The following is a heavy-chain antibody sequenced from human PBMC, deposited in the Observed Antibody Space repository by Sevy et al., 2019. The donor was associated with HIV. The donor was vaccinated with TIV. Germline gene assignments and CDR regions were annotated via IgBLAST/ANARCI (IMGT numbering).Heavy chain of an antibody. CDR2: IKQDGSEK. J-gene: IGHJ4*02. CDR1: GFTFSSYW. V-gene: IGHV3-7*01. CDR3: ASVWGLAAAGTLDY. Sequence: GGSLRLSCAASGFTFSSYWMSRVRQAPGKGLEWVANIKQDGSEKYYVDSVKGRFTISRDNAKNSLYLQMNSLRAEDTAVYYCASVWGLAAAGTLDYWGQGTLVTVSS. D-gene: IGHD6-13*01.